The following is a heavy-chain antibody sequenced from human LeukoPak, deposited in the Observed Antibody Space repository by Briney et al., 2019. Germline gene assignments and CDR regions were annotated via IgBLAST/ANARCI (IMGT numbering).Heavy chain of an antibody. CDR1: GFTFSSYA. Sequence: PGGSLRLSCAASGFTFSSYAMSWVRQAPGKGLEWVSTISGSGGSSYYTNSVKGRFTISRDNPKNTLYLQMNSLRAEDTAVYCCAKDRTYYGSSDYWGQGTLVTVSS. CDR3: AKDRTYYGSSDY. J-gene: IGHJ4*02. CDR2: ISGSGGSS. D-gene: IGHD3-10*01. V-gene: IGHV3-23*01.